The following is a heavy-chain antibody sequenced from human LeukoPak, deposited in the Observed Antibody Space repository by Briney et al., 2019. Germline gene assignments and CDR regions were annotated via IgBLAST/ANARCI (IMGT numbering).Heavy chain of an antibody. CDR3: AREYYGSGWYIFDY. V-gene: IGHV1-69*05. J-gene: IGHJ4*02. CDR2: IIPIFGTA. D-gene: IGHD6-19*01. Sequence: SVKVSCKSSGGTFSSYDISWVRQAPGQGLEWMGGIIPIFGTANYAQKFQGRVTITTDESTSTAYMELSSLRSEDTAVYYCAREYYGSGWYIFDYWGQGTLVTVSS. CDR1: GGTFSSYD.